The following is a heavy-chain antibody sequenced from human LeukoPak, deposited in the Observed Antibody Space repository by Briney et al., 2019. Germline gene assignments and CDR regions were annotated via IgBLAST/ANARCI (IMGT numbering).Heavy chain of an antibody. CDR3: ASLNWSVAADS. Sequence: KSSETLSLTCTVSGGSISSSSYYWGWIRQPPGKGLEWIGSIYYSGSTYYNPSLKSRVTISVDTSKNQFSLKLTSVTAPDSAVYYCASLNWSVAADSWGQGTLVIVSS. V-gene: IGHV4-39*01. J-gene: IGHJ4*02. D-gene: IGHD6-19*01. CDR2: IYYSGST. CDR1: GGSISSSSYY.